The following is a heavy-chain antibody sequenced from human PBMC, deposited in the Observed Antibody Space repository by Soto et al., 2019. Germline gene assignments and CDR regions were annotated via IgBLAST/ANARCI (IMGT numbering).Heavy chain of an antibody. CDR1: GGTFSSYA. Sequence: ASVKVSCKASGGTFSSYAISWVRQAPGQGLEWMGGIIPIFGTANYAQRFQGRVTITADESTSTAYMELSSLRSEDTAVYYCARLHDSSGYYQAPFDYWGQGTLVTVSS. CDR2: IIPIFGTA. CDR3: ARLHDSSGYYQAPFDY. D-gene: IGHD3-22*01. J-gene: IGHJ4*02. V-gene: IGHV1-69*13.